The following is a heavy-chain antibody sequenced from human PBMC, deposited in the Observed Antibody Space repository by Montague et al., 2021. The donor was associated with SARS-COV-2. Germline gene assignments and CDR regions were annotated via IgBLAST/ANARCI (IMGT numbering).Heavy chain of an antibody. CDR2: TYYSGST. J-gene: IGHJ6*02. CDR1: GGSISSYY. CDR3: AREGSGRGYYYYGMDV. Sequence: SETLSLTCTVSGGSISSYYWSWIRQPPGKGLEWIGYTYYSGSTNYNPSPKSRVTISVDTSKNQFSLKLSSVTAADTAVYYCAREGSGRGYYYYGMDVWGQGTTVTVSS. V-gene: IGHV4-59*01. D-gene: IGHD3-10*01.